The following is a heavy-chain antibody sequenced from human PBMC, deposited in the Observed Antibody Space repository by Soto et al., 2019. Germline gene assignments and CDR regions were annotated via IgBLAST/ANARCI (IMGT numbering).Heavy chain of an antibody. V-gene: IGHV4-59*01. D-gene: IGHD6-6*01. CDR2: IYYSGST. CDR1: GGSISSYY. J-gene: IGHJ3*02. Sequence: SETLSLTCTVSGGSISSYYWSWIRQPPGKGLEWIGYIYYSGSTNYNPSLKSRVTISVDTSKNQFSLKLSSVTAADTAVYYCARDRIGTSIAARYDAFDIWGQGTMVTVSS. CDR3: ARDRIGTSIAARYDAFDI.